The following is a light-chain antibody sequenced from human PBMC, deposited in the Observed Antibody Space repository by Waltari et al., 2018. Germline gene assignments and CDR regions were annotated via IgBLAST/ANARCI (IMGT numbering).Light chain of an antibody. CDR3: QTGGHGTGV. CDR2: VNSDGSH. V-gene: IGLV4-69*01. CDR1: SGHSSNV. J-gene: IGLJ3*02. Sequence: QLVVTQSPSASASLGASVKLTCTLSSGHSSNVIAWLQQQPGKGPRSLMKVNSDGSHSKGDGIPDRFSGSSSGAERYLTISNLQSEDEADYYCQTGGHGTGVFGGGTKLTVL.